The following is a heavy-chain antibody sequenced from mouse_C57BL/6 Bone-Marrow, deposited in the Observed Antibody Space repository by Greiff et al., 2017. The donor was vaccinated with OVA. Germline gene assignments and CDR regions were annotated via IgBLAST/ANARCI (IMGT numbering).Heavy chain of an antibody. V-gene: IGHV5-6*02. J-gene: IGHJ4*01. CDR3: ARHDYDAMDY. CDR2: ISSGGSCT. CDR1: GFTFSSYG. Sequence: DVKLVESGGDLVKPGGSLKLSCAASGFTFSSYGMSWVRQTPDKRLEWVATISSGGSCTYYPDSVKGRFTISRDNAKNTLYLQMSSLKSEDTAMYYCARHDYDAMDYWGQGTSVTVSS.